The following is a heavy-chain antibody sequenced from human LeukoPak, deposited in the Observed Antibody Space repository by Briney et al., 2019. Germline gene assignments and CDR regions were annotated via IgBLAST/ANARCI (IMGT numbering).Heavy chain of an antibody. D-gene: IGHD4-17*01. J-gene: IGHJ6*03. V-gene: IGHV4-39*07. CDR1: GDSISTTNYY. Sequence: PSETLSLTCTVSGDSISTTNYYWGWIRQPPGKGLEWIGSIYFSGNTYYNPSLESRVTISVDTSKNQFSLKLSSMTAADTAVYYCARETTVTLPYYYYYMDVWDKGTTVTVSS. CDR3: ARETTVTLPYYYYYMDV. CDR2: IYFSGNT.